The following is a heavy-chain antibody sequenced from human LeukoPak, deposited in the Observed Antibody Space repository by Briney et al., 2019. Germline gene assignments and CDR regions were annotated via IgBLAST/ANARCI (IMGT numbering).Heavy chain of an antibody. CDR3: AEGGY. V-gene: IGHV3-7*01. Sequence: GGSLRLSCAASGFTFSNYAMNWVRQAPGKGLEWVASIKPDGSEKYYVDSLRGRFTISRDDARNSLYLQMNSLRAEDTAVYYCAEGGYWGQGTLVTVSS. CDR1: GFTFSNYA. CDR2: IKPDGSEK. J-gene: IGHJ4*02.